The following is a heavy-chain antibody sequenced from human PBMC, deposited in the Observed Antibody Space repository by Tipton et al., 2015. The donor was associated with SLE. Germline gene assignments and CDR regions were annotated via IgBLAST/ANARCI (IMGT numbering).Heavy chain of an antibody. V-gene: IGHV3-7*05. CDR1: GFTFSSYW. CDR2: IKQDGSEK. J-gene: IGHJ5*02. Sequence: AVSGFTFSSYWMSWVRQAPGKGLEWVANIKQDGSEKYYVDSVKGRFTISRDNAKNSLYLQMNSLRAEDTAVYYCARDCPLSGCPGPWGQGTLVTISS. D-gene: IGHD6-19*01. CDR3: ARDCPLSGCPGP.